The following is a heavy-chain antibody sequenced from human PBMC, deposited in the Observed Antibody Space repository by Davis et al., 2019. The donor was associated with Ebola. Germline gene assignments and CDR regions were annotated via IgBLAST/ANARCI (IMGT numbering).Heavy chain of an antibody. CDR1: GYTFTSYY. J-gene: IGHJ5*02. Sequence: AASVTVSCKASGYTFTSYYMHWVRQAPGQGLEWMGIINPSGGSTSYAQKFQGRVTMTRDTSTSTVYMELSSLRSEDTAVYYCARTKSIWGSYHWFDPWGQGTLVTVSS. CDR3: ARTKSIWGSYHWFDP. D-gene: IGHD3-16*02. CDR2: INPSGGST. V-gene: IGHV1-46*01.